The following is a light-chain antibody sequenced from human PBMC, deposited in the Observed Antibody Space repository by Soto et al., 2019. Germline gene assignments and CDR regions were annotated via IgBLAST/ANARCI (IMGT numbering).Light chain of an antibody. V-gene: IGKV2-28*01. Sequence: DIVMTQSPLSLPVTPGEPASISCSSSKSLLHSNGYNYLDWYLQKPGQSPQLLIYLGSNRASGVPDRFSGSGAGTDFTLKISRVEAEDVGVYYCMQALQAPRTFGQGTKVEIK. CDR3: MQALQAPRT. J-gene: IGKJ1*01. CDR2: LGS. CDR1: KSLLHSNGYNY.